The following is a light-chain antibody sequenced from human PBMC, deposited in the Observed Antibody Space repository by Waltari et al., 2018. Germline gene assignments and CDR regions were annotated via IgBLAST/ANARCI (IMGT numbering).Light chain of an antibody. CDR3: QQYYDVILT. J-gene: IGKJ4*01. Sequence: DIQMTQSPSSLSASVGDRVTITCRSRHGISNPLAWYQQYPGQAPKLLVFGTSRLQSGVPSRFSRRGSGTEYSLTISSLQPEDFGTYYCQQYYDVILTFGGGTKVE. CDR2: GTS. V-gene: IGKV1-NL1*01. CDR1: HGISNP.